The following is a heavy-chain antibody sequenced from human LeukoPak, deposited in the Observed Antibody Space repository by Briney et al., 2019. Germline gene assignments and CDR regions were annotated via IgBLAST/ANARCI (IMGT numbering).Heavy chain of an antibody. D-gene: IGHD3-10*01. V-gene: IGHV4-39*07. Sequence: SETLSLTCTVSGGSISSSSYCWGWIRQPPGEGLEWIVSFYSSGTTNYNPSLKSRVTISVDTSKNQFSLKLSSVTAADTAVYYCARGRWQFGGLRHYYGMDVWGQGTTVTVSS. CDR3: ARGRWQFGGLRHYYGMDV. CDR2: FYSSGTT. J-gene: IGHJ6*02. CDR1: GGSISSSSYC.